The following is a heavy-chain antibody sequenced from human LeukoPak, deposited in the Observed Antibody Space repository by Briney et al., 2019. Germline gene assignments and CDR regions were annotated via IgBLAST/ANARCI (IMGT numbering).Heavy chain of an antibody. J-gene: IGHJ4*02. CDR2: ISSSSSYI. CDR1: GFTFSSYS. Sequence: PGGSLRLSCAASGFTFSSYSMNWVRQAPGKGLEWVSSISSSSSYIYYADSVKGRFTISRDNAKNSLYLQMNSLRAEDAAVYYCARETTAMVRTYDYWGQGTLVTVSS. CDR3: ARETTAMVRTYDY. D-gene: IGHD5-18*01. V-gene: IGHV3-21*01.